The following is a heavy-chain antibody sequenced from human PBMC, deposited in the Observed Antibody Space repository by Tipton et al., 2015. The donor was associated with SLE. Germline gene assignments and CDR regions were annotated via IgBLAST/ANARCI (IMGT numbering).Heavy chain of an antibody. V-gene: IGHV3-30*01. J-gene: IGHJ4*02. D-gene: IGHD2-15*01. CDR3: ARDHCSGGSCQIDY. Sequence: SVKGRFTISRDNSKSTLYLQMNSLRAEDTAVYHCARDHCSGGSCQIDYWGQGTLVIVSS.